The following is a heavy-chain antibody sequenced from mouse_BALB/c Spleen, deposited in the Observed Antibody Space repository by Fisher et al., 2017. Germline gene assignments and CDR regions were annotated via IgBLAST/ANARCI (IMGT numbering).Heavy chain of an antibody. V-gene: IGHV1-26*01. J-gene: IGHJ4*01. Sequence: KFKGKATLTVDKSSSTAYMELRSLTSEDSAVYYCARFGNFYAMDYWGQGTSVTVSS. D-gene: IGHD2-1*01. CDR3: ARFGNFYAMDY.